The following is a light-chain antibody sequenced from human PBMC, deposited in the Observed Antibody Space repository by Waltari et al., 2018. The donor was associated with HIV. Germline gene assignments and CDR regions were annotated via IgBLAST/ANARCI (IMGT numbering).Light chain of an antibody. V-gene: IGLV1-40*01. Sequence: QSVLTHPPSVSGAQGQRVTISCTGSRSNIGAGYDVHWYQQLPGTAPNLLIYGNSNRPSGVPDRFSGSKSGTSASLAITGLQAEDEADYYCQSYDSSLSAPVVFGGGTKLTVL. CDR1: RSNIGAGYD. J-gene: IGLJ2*01. CDR3: QSYDSSLSAPVV. CDR2: GNS.